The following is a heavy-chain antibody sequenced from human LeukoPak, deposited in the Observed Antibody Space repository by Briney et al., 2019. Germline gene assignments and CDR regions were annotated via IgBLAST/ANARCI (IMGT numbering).Heavy chain of an antibody. CDR1: GYTFTGYY. J-gene: IGHJ3*02. Sequence: ASVKVSCKASGYTFTGYYMHWVRQAPGQGLEWMGWINPNSGGTNYAQKVQGWVTMTRDTSISTAYMELSRLRSDDTAVYYCAREEPYDAFDIWGQGTMVTVSS. CDR2: INPNSGGT. V-gene: IGHV1-2*04. CDR3: AREEPYDAFDI. D-gene: IGHD1-14*01.